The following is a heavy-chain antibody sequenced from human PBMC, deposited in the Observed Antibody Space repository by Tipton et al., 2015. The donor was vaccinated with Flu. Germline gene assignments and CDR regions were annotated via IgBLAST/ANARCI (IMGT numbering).Heavy chain of an antibody. CDR2: IYYSGST. V-gene: IGHV4-59*01. CDR3: ARVSNYCSSTSCYHYFYYGMDV. J-gene: IGHJ6*02. CDR1: GGSISSYY. Sequence: TLSLTCTVSGGSISSYYWSWIRQPPGKGLEWIGYIYYSGSTNYNPSLKSRVTISVDTSKNQFSLKLSSVTAADTAVYYCARVSNYCSSTSCYHYFYYGMDVWGQGTTVPVSS. D-gene: IGHD2-2*01.